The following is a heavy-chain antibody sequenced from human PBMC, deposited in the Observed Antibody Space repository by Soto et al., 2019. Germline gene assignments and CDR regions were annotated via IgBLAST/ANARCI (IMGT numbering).Heavy chain of an antibody. CDR1: GGSISSYY. Sequence: PSETLSLTCTVSGGSISSYYWSWIRQPPGKGLEWIGYIYYSGSTNYNPSLKSRVTISVDTSKNQFSLKLSSVTAADTAVYYCATRAEAGKGYYGMDVWGQGTRVTVSS. J-gene: IGHJ6*02. CDR2: IYYSGST. CDR3: ATRAEAGKGYYGMDV. V-gene: IGHV4-59*01. D-gene: IGHD6-13*01.